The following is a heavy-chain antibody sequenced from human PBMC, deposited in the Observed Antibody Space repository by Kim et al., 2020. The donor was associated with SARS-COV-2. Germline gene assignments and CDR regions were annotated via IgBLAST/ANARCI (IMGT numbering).Heavy chain of an antibody. D-gene: IGHD3-16*01. J-gene: IGHJ5*01. V-gene: IGHV4-61*08. CDR3: AIWSAWFDS. CDR1: GASVNSGAYY. CDR2: IYYRGVT. Sequence: SETLSLTCTVSGASVNSGAYYWSWIRQPPGMPLEWIGFIYYRGVTNYNPSLNSRVSISVDTSKNQFSLRLTSVTAADTGVYYCAIWSAWFDSWGQGTLVTVSS.